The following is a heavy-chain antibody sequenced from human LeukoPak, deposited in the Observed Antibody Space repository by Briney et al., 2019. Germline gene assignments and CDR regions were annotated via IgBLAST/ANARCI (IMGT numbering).Heavy chain of an antibody. D-gene: IGHD1-7*01. Sequence: GGSLRLSCAASGFTFSSYSMNWVRQAPGKGLEWVSSISSSSSYIYYADSVKGRFTISRDNAKNSLYLQMNSLRAEDTAVYYCARGIPGGKLELYYYYYMDVWGKGTTVTVSS. CDR1: GFTFSSYS. J-gene: IGHJ6*03. V-gene: IGHV3-21*01. CDR2: ISSSSSYI. CDR3: ARGIPGGKLELYYYYYMDV.